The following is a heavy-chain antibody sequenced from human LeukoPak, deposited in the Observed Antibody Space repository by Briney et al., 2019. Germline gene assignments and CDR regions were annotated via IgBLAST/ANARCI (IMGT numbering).Heavy chain of an antibody. Sequence: GASVKVSCKASGYTFTSYIISWVRQAPGQGLEWMGWISGYNGNTNYAQNLQGRVTMTTDTSTSPAYMELRSLRSDDTAVYYCARHPLEATIVDYWGQGTLVTVSS. CDR3: ARHPLEATIVDY. J-gene: IGHJ4*02. CDR1: GYTFTSYI. D-gene: IGHD5-12*01. V-gene: IGHV1-18*04. CDR2: ISGYNGNT.